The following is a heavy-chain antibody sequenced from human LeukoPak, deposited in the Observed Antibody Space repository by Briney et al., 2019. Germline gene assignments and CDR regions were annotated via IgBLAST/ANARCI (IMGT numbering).Heavy chain of an antibody. D-gene: IGHD6-19*01. CDR2: INPNSGCR. V-gene: IGHV1-2*02. Sequence: ASVKVSCKASGCTFIGYYMHWVGQAPGQGLEWMGWINPNSGCRNYAQKFQGGVTMTRDTSISTAYMELRRLRYDDTAGYYCARVWPSVAVAGEFDYWGQGPLVTVSS. CDR1: GCTFIGYY. CDR3: ARVWPSVAVAGEFDY. J-gene: IGHJ4*02.